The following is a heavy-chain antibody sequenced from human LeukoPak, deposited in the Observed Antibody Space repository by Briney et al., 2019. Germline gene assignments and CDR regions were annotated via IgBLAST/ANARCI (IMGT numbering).Heavy chain of an antibody. Sequence: SLRLSLAASGFTFYEYAMHWVRQAPGKGLEWVSGIIWNSGNIGYSDSVKGRFTIPRDNDKNSLYLQMNSLRAEDTALYYCAKDRSFWSGPVDYWGQGTLVTVSS. D-gene: IGHD3-3*01. V-gene: IGHV3-9*01. CDR3: AKDRSFWSGPVDY. CDR2: IIWNSGNI. CDR1: GFTFYEYA. J-gene: IGHJ4*02.